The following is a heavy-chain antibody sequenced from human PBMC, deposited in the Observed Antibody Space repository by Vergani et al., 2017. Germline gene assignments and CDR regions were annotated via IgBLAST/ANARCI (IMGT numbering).Heavy chain of an antibody. D-gene: IGHD6-13*01. CDR1: GFTFSSYS. CDR2: ISSSSRTI. CDR3: ARDLGSSWYGLSNWFDP. J-gene: IGHJ5*02. V-gene: IGHV3-48*01. Sequence: EVQLVESGGGLVQPGGSLRLSCAASGFTFSSYSMNWGRKAPGKGLEWVSYISSSSRTIYYADYVKGRFTIYRDNAKNSLYLQMNSLRAEDTAVYYCARDLGSSWYGLSNWFDPWGQGTLVTVSS.